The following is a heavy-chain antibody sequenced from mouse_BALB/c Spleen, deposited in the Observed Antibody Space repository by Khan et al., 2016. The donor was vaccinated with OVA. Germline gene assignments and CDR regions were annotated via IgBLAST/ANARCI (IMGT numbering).Heavy chain of an antibody. Sequence: EVQVVESGGDLVKPGGSLKLSCAASGFSFSSYGMSWVRQTPDKRLEWVATISSAGDYTYYPDNVKGRFTISRDNAKNTLYLQMSSLKYEDTAMFYCARHLPGSFSYWGQGTLVTVSA. CDR1: GFSFSSYG. CDR2: ISSAGDYT. V-gene: IGHV5-6*01. CDR3: ARHLPGSFSY. D-gene: IGHD4-1*01. J-gene: IGHJ3*01.